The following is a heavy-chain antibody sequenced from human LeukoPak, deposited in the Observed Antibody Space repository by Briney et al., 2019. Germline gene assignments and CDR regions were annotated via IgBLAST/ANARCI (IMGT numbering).Heavy chain of an antibody. CDR3: ARGWEQLPHDSFDI. CDR1: GFTFSSYS. CDR2: ISSSSSTI. J-gene: IGHJ3*02. V-gene: IGHV3-48*04. Sequence: GGSLRLSCAASGFTFSSYSMNWVRQAPGKGLEWVSYISSSSSTIYYADSVKGRFTISRDNAKNSLYLQMNSLRAEDTAVYYCARGWEQLPHDSFDIWGQGTMVTVSS. D-gene: IGHD6-13*01.